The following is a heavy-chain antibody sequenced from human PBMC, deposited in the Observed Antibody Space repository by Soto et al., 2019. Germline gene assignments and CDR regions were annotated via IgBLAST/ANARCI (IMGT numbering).Heavy chain of an antibody. CDR2: IYPGDSDT. D-gene: IGHD1-20*01. Sequence: GESLKISCKGSGYSFTSYWIGWVRQMPGKGLEWMGIIYPGDSDTRYSPSFQGQVTISRDDSKSIAYLQMNSLKTEDTAVYYCTRSNWNDLEYYYYGMDVWGQGTTVTVSS. CDR3: TRSNWNDLEYYYYGMDV. J-gene: IGHJ6*02. V-gene: IGHV5-51*01. CDR1: GYSFTSYW.